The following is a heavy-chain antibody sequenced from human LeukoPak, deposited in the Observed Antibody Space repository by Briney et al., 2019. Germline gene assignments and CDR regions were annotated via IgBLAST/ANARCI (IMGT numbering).Heavy chain of an antibody. CDR3: ARERDSSFDY. Sequence: GGSLRLSCAASGFIFSDYYMGWIRQAPGKGLEWVSYMSSSSSYTYYADSVKGRFTISRDNAKNSLYLQMNSLRAEDTAVYYCARERDSSFDYWGQGTLVTVSS. CDR2: MSSSSSYT. CDR1: GFIFSDYY. J-gene: IGHJ4*02. D-gene: IGHD6-19*01. V-gene: IGHV3-11*05.